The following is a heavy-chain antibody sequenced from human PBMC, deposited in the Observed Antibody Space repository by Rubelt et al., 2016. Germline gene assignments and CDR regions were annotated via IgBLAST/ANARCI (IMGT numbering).Heavy chain of an antibody. V-gene: IGHV4-34*01. D-gene: IGHD2-2*01. Sequence: QVQLQQWGAGLLKPSETLSLTCAVYGGSFSGYYWSWIRQPPGKGLEWIGEINHSGSTNYNPFLNSRVTISVDTSKNQFSLKLSAVTAADTAVYYCARDLSRYCSSTSCYFDYWGQGTLVTVSS. CDR1: GGSFSGYY. J-gene: IGHJ4*02. CDR3: ARDLSRYCSSTSCYFDY. CDR2: INHSGST.